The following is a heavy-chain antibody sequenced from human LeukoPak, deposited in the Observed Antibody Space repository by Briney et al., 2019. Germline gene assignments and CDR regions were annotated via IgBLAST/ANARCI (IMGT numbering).Heavy chain of an antibody. J-gene: IGHJ4*02. Sequence: GGSLRLSCAASGFTFSDSFMNWIRQAPGKGLEWLSYISHSGSNLDYAESVRGRFTISRDNANHSLYLQINSLRAEDTAVYYCARGDSSGVPDYWGQGTLVTASS. CDR2: ISHSGSNL. D-gene: IGHD3-22*01. CDR1: GFTFSDSF. CDR3: ARGDSSGVPDY. V-gene: IGHV3-11*01.